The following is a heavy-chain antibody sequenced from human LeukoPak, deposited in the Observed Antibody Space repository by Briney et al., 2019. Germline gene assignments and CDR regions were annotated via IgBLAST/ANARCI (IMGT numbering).Heavy chain of an antibody. CDR2: INSDGSST. D-gene: IGHD3-3*01. J-gene: IGHJ6*03. CDR3: ARVGSLYDFWSGQYYRYYYYMDV. V-gene: IGHV3-74*01. Sequence: GGVLRLSCEASGFTFSNYWMHWVRQAPGKGLVWVSRINSDGSSTTYADSVKGRFTISRDNAKNTLYLRMNSLRGEDTAMYFCARVGSLYDFWSGQYYRYYYYMDVWGKGTTVTVTS. CDR1: GFTFSNYW.